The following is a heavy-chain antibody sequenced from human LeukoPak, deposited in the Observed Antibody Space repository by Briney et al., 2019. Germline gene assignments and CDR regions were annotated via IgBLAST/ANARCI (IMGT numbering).Heavy chain of an antibody. D-gene: IGHD7-27*01. CDR3: AGTNLTWVLN. V-gene: IGHV4-34*01. CDR1: GGSFSGYY. CDR2: INHSGST. J-gene: IGHJ4*02. Sequence: SETLSLTCAVYGGSFSGYYWSWIRQPPGKGLEWIGEINHSGSTNYNPSLKSRVTISVDTSKNQFSLKLSSVTAADTAVYYCAGTNLTWVLNLGQGTPVTVSS.